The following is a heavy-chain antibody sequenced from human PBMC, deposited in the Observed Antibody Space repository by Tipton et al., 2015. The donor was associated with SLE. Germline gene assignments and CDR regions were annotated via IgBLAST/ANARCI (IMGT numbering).Heavy chain of an antibody. CDR1: GYIFTDFY. Sequence: VQLVQSGPEVKKPGASVKVSCRASGYIFTDFYIHWVRQAPGRGLEWMGWINPNGGGTSYSQKFQGRVAMTRDTTITTAYMEISSLTSGAPAADNCARAGGQEVAGGSCNYWGRGTQITVSS. CDR2: INPNGGGT. D-gene: IGHD2-15*01. CDR3: ARAGGQEVAGGSCNY. V-gene: IGHV1-2*02. J-gene: IGHJ4*02.